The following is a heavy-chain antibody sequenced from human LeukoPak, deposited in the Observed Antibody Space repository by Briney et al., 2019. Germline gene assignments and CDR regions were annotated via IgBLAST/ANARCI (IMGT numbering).Heavy chain of an antibody. D-gene: IGHD6-19*01. Sequence: GGSLRLSCAASGFTFSSYSMNWVRQAPGKGLEWVSSISSSSSYIYYADSVKGRFTISRDNAKNSLYLQMNSLRAEDTAVYCCARSANYGYSSGWYDPLGYFDYWGQGTLVTVSS. CDR1: GFTFSSYS. J-gene: IGHJ4*02. CDR3: ARSANYGYSSGWYDPLGYFDY. V-gene: IGHV3-21*01. CDR2: ISSSSSYI.